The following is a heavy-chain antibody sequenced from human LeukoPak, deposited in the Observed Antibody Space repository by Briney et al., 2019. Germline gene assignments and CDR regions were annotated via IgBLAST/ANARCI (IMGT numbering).Heavy chain of an antibody. CDR1: GFTVSSNY. Sequence: GGSLRLSCAASGFTVSSNYMSWVRQAPGKGLEWVSVIYSGGSTYYADSVKGRFTIPRDNSKNTLYLQMNSLRAEDTAVYYCARGVGNDAFDIWGQGTMVTVSS. V-gene: IGHV3-66*01. CDR2: IYSGGST. J-gene: IGHJ3*02. D-gene: IGHD3-10*01. CDR3: ARGVGNDAFDI.